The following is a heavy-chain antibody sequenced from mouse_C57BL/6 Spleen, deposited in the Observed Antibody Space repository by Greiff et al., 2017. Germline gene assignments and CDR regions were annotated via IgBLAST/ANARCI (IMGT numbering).Heavy chain of an antibody. CDR2: IDPETGGT. J-gene: IGHJ2*01. V-gene: IGHV1-15*01. Sequence: VQLQQSGAELVRPGASVTLSCKASGYTFTDYEMHWVKQTPVHGLEWIGAIDPETGGTAYNQQLKGKAILTAAKSSSTAYMDLRSLPSEDSSVYYCTRTTLVASPFVDWGQGTTLPVSS. CDR3: TRTTLVASPFVD. D-gene: IGHD1-1*01. CDR1: GYTFTDYE.